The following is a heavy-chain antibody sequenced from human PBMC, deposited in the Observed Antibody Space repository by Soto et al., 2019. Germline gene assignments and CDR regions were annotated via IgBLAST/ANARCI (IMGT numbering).Heavy chain of an antibody. D-gene: IGHD3-10*01. Sequence: QVQLVQSGAELKKPGSSVKVSCTASGDTFSFYTMNWVRQAPGQGPEWMGRIIPRVRMANYAQKFQGRVTIIADKSTSTSYMELSSLRSEETAVYYCATNYGSGSAPFDYWGQGTLVTVSS. CDR1: GDTFSFYT. CDR2: IIPRVRMA. J-gene: IGHJ4*02. CDR3: ATNYGSGSAPFDY. V-gene: IGHV1-69*02.